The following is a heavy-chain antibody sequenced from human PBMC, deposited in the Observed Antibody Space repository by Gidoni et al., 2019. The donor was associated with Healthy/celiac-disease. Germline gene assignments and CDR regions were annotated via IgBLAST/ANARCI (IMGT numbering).Heavy chain of an antibody. V-gene: IGHV3-15*01. J-gene: IGHJ4*02. CDR1: GFTFRNAW. CDR3: TTLLHCSGGSCYSD. CDR2: IKSKTDGGTT. Sequence: EVQLVESGGGLVKPGGSLRLSCAASGFTFRNAWMSWVRQAPGKGLECVGRIKSKTDGGTTDYAAPVKGRFTISRDDSKNTLYLQRNSLKTEDTAVFYCTTLLHCSGGSCYSDWGQGTLVTVSS. D-gene: IGHD2-15*01.